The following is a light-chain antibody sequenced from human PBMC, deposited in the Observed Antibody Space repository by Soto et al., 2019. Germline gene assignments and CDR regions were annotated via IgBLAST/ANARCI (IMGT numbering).Light chain of an antibody. Sequence: EMVLTQSPATLSSSPGNRATLSCRASQSVSGYLAWYQQKPGQAPRLLIYEASNRATGIPARFSGSGSGTDFTLTITSLDPEDFAVYYCQQRSNWPSTCGGGTKVEI. CDR3: QQRSNWPST. J-gene: IGKJ4*01. CDR1: QSVSGY. V-gene: IGKV3-11*01. CDR2: EAS.